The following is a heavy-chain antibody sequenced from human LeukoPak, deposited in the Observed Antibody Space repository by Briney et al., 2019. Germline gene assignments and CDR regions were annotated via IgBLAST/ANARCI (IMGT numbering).Heavy chain of an antibody. CDR2: IYYSGST. D-gene: IGHD3-10*01. V-gene: IGHV4-59*01. J-gene: IGHJ6*02. CDR1: GGSISSYY. CDR3: ARDRAYGSGSYYKSLPPGGVYYYAMDV. Sequence: SETLSLTCTVSGGSISSYYWSWIRQPPGKGLEWIGYIYYSGSTNYNPSLKSRVTISVDTSKNQFSLKLSSVTAADTAVYYCARDRAYGSGSYYKSLPPGGVYYYAMDVWVQGTTVTVSS.